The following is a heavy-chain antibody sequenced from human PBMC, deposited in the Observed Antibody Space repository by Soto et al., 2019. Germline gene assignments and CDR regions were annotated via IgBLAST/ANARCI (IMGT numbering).Heavy chain of an antibody. D-gene: IGHD2-2*01. Sequence: GGSLRLSCAASGFTFSSYAMSWVRQAPGKGLEWVSLISDSETSAYYADSVKGRFTVSRDNSKNTLYLQMNGLRADDTAVYYCARDQGRSITCQLDYWGQGTLVTVSS. CDR3: ARDQGRSITCQLDY. J-gene: IGHJ4*02. CDR2: ISDSETSA. CDR1: GFTFSSYA. V-gene: IGHV3-23*01.